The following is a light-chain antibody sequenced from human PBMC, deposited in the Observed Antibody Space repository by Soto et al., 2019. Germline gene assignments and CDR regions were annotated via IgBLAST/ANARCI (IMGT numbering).Light chain of an antibody. CDR3: LQHDSYPRT. J-gene: IGKJ1*01. Sequence: DIQMTQSPSSLFASVGDRVTITCRASHGIRNNLGCYQQRPGEAPKRLIYGASSLHRGVPSRFSGSGSGTEFTLTISSLRPEDSATYYCLQHDSYPRTFGKGTKLEIK. V-gene: IGKV1-17*01. CDR1: HGIRNN. CDR2: GAS.